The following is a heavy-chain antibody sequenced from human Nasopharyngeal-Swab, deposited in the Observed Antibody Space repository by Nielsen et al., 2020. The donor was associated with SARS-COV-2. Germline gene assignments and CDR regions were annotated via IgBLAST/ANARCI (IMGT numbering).Heavy chain of an antibody. J-gene: IGHJ6*02. CDR3: AGSPLWFGEPEHGMDV. D-gene: IGHD3-10*01. V-gene: IGHV4-34*01. CDR2: INHSGNT. Sequence: TRQPPGKGLEWIGEINHSGNTNYNPSLKSRVTISVDTSKNHFSLKLSSVTAADAAVYYCAGSPLWFGEPEHGMDVWGQGTTVTVSS.